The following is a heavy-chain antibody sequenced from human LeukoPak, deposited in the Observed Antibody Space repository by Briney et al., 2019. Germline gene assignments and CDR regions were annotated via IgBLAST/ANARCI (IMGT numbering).Heavy chain of an antibody. CDR1: GNTFIGHY. CDR2: INPKGGGT. J-gene: IGHJ4*02. V-gene: IGHV1-2*02. Sequence: ASVKVSCKASGNTFIGHYLHWVRQAPGQGLEWMGWINPKGGGTNFSPKFQDRVTMTRDTSISTAYMQLSRLRPDDTAVYYCARDGGGVVAADYYFESWGQGTLVTVSS. CDR3: ARDGGGVVAADYYFES. D-gene: IGHD6-13*01.